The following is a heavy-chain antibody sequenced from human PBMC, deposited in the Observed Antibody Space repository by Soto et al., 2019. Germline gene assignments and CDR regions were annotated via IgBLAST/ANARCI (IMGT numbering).Heavy chain of an antibody. CDR1: GYSFTTYW. Sequence: PGESLKISCESHGYSFTTYWITWVRQKPGKGLEWVGSFHPGESDTRYSPSFQGQVTISADRSLATAYLQWSSLQAADTAIYYCARHEATYYNFYGMDVWGQGTPVTVSS. CDR2: FHPGESDT. CDR3: ARHEATYYNFYGMDV. V-gene: IGHV5-51*01. J-gene: IGHJ6*02.